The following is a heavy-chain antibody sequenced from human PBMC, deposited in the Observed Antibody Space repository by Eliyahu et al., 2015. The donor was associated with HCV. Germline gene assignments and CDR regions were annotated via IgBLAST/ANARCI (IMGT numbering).Heavy chain of an antibody. D-gene: IGHD3-10*01. CDR1: GFTXXSYS. J-gene: IGHJ3*02. V-gene: IGHV3-23*01. CDR2: ISGSGGST. Sequence: EVQLLEPGGGLVQPGGSLXLSCAASGFTXXSYSMGWVRQAPGKGLXWVXAISGSGGSTYYADSVKGRFTISRDNSKNTRYLQMNSLRVEDTAVYYCARAIMVRGGDAFDIWGQGTMVTVSS. CDR3: ARAIMVRGGDAFDI.